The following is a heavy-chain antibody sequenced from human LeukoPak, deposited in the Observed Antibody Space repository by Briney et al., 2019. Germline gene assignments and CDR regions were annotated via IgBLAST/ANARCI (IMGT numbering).Heavy chain of an antibody. Sequence: GGSLRLSCAASGFTFSSYSMNWVRQAPGKGLEWVSSISSSSSYIYYADSLKGRFTISRDNAKNSLYLQMNSLRAEDTAVYYCARERIAAARPNAFDIWGQGTMVTVSS. CDR1: GFTFSSYS. D-gene: IGHD6-13*01. J-gene: IGHJ3*02. CDR2: ISSSSSYI. CDR3: ARERIAAARPNAFDI. V-gene: IGHV3-21*01.